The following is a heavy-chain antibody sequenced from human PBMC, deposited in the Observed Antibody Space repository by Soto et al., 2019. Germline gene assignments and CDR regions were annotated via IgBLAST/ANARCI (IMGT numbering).Heavy chain of an antibody. Sequence: ASVKVSCKASGYTFTSYGISWVRQAPGQGLEWMGWISAYNGNTNFAQKLQGRVTMTTDTSTSTAYMELRSLRSDDTAVYYCARVRQAKNDYYYYGMDVLGQGTTVTFSS. D-gene: IGHD1-1*01. CDR2: ISAYNGNT. V-gene: IGHV1-18*01. J-gene: IGHJ6*02. CDR3: ARVRQAKNDYYYYGMDV. CDR1: GYTFTSYG.